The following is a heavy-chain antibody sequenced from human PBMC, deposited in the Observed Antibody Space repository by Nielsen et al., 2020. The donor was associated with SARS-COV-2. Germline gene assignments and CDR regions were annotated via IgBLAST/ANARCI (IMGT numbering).Heavy chain of an antibody. Sequence: GGSLRLSCAASEFSVSNYSMNWVRQAPGKGLEWVSSISRSSTYINYADSVKGRFTISRDNAKNSLYLQMNSLRAEDTAVYYCARDAGYSGYGNFDYWGQGTLVTVSS. J-gene: IGHJ4*02. CDR1: EFSVSNYS. CDR2: ISRSSTYI. D-gene: IGHD5-12*01. V-gene: IGHV3-21*01. CDR3: ARDAGYSGYGNFDY.